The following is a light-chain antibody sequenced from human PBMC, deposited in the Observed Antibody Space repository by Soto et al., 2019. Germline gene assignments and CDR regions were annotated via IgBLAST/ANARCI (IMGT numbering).Light chain of an antibody. Sequence: DIQMTQSPSSLSASVGDRVTITCQVSQDISNHLNWYQQKPGKAPKLLIYDASNLETGVPSRFSGSGSGTDFTVTISSLQPEDFATYSCQQYYNLPITFGQGTRLEIK. CDR1: QDISNH. CDR3: QQYYNLPIT. J-gene: IGKJ5*01. CDR2: DAS. V-gene: IGKV1-33*01.